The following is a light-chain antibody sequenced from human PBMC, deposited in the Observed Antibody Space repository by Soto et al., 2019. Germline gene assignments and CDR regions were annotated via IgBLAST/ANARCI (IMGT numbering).Light chain of an antibody. CDR3: QHLET. J-gene: IGKJ1*01. Sequence: DIQMTQSPSTLSASVGDRVTITCRASQSISSWLAWYQQKPGQAPKLLIYKASSLESGVPSRFSGSGSGTEFTLTISSLQPDDCATYYCQHLETFGQGTKVEIK. CDR1: QSISSW. V-gene: IGKV1-5*03. CDR2: KAS.